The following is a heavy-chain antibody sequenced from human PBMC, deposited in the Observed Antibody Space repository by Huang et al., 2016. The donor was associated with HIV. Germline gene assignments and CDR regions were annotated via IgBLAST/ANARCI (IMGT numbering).Heavy chain of an antibody. CDR1: GGTFKKYA. J-gene: IGHJ6*03. D-gene: IGHD3-3*02. Sequence: QVNLVQSGAEVRKPGSSVKVSCKASGGTFKKYAISWVRQAPGQGLEWMGASIPRYGSAEYAEKLQDRVTLTADGSTNTAYLELDRLTSEDTAVYYCAKVAAGQPFHFYYYMDAWGDGTTVIVSS. V-gene: IGHV1-69*13. CDR2: SIPRYGSA. CDR3: AKVAAGQPFHFYYYMDA.